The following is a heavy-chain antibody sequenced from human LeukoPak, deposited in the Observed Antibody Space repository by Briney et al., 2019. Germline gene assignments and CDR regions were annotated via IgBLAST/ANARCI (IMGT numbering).Heavy chain of an antibody. J-gene: IGHJ5*02. CDR1: GLSFSNYR. V-gene: IGHV3-74*01. CDR2: INSDGSST. D-gene: IGHD2-21*01. CDR3: ARDGVEFYNWFDP. Sequence: GGSLRLFCAASGLSFSNYRMHWVRHAPGKALVWVSRINSDGSSTTCAGSVKRRFTSCRDNAKNTLYLQMNSLRAEDTAVYYCARDGVEFYNWFDPWGQGTLVTVSS.